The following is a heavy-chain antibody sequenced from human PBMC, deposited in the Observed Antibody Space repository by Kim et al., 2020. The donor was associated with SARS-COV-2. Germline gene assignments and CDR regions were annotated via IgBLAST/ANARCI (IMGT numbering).Heavy chain of an antibody. CDR2: TA. J-gene: IGHJ4*02. V-gene: IGHV1-69*06. Sequence: TANYEQKVQGQVTITADKSTSTAYMELSSLRSEDTAVYYCARDSSDGIAYWGQGTLVTVSS. CDR3: ARDSSDGIAY. D-gene: IGHD1-26*01.